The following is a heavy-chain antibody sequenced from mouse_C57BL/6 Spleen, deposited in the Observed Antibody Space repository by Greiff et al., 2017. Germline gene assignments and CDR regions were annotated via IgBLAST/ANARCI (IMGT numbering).Heavy chain of an antibody. D-gene: IGHD2-4*01. V-gene: IGHV1-81*01. J-gene: IGHJ2*01. Sequence: VKLMESGAELARPGASVKLSCKASGYTFTSYGISWVKQRTGQGLEWIGEIYPRSGNTYYNEKFKGKATLTADKSSSTAYMELRILTSEDSAVYFCARGDYDEYYFDYWGQGTTLTVSS. CDR2: IYPRSGNT. CDR3: ARGDYDEYYFDY. CDR1: GYTFTSYG.